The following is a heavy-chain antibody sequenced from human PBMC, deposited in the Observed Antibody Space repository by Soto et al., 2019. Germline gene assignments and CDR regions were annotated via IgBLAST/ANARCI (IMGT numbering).Heavy chain of an antibody. Sequence: SETLSLTCDVYGGSFGDYYWSWIRQPPGKRLEWIGEINHSGSTNYNPSLKGRVTISVDTSKNQFSLKLSSVTAADTAVYYCATVFRQWGTMFRGTPPTNYYYDMDVWGQGTTVTFFS. CDR2: INHSGST. CDR3: ATVFRQWGTMFRGTPPTNYYYDMDV. CDR1: GGSFGDYY. J-gene: IGHJ6*02. V-gene: IGHV4-34*01. D-gene: IGHD3-10*01.